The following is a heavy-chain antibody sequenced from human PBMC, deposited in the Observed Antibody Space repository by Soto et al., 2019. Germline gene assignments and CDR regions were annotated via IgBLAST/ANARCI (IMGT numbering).Heavy chain of an antibody. J-gene: IGHJ4*02. Sequence: EVQLLESGGGLVQPGGSLRLSCAASGFTFSSYAMSWVRQAPGKGLEWVSAISGSGDITYYADSVKGRFTISRDNSKHTLYLQMNSLRAEDTAVYYCVLWPPYYFDYWGQGTLVTVSS. CDR2: ISGSGDIT. CDR3: VLWPPYYFDY. CDR1: GFTFSSYA. D-gene: IGHD3-10*01. V-gene: IGHV3-23*01.